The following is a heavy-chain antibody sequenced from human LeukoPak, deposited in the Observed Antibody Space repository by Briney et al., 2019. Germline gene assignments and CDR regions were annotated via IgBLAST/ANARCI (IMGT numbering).Heavy chain of an antibody. Sequence: GASVKGSCKASVYTFISYDINWVRQATGQGLEWMGWMNPNSGNTGYTQTFQGRVTMTRNTSISTAYMELSSLRSEDTAVYYCARGIGAAAHFYYYYYYMDVWGKGTTVTVSS. CDR2: MNPNSGNT. CDR1: VYTFISYD. V-gene: IGHV1-8*01. D-gene: IGHD6-13*01. J-gene: IGHJ6*03. CDR3: ARGIGAAAHFYYYYYYMDV.